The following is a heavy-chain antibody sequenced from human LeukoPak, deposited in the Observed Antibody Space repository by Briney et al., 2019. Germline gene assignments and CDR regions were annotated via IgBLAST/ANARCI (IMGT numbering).Heavy chain of an antibody. Sequence: SETLSLTCTVSGGSISSYYWTWIRQPPGKGLEWIGSISYSGSTNYNPFLESRVTMSVDTSKNQFSLKLSSMTAADTAVYYCARQELSYGSGSYFDYWGQGTLVTVSS. V-gene: IGHV4-59*08. D-gene: IGHD3-10*01. CDR2: ISYSGST. J-gene: IGHJ4*02. CDR3: ARQELSYGSGSYFDY. CDR1: GGSISSYY.